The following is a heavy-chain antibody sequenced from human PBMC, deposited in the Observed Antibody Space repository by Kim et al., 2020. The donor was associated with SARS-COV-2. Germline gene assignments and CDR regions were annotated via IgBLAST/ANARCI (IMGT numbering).Heavy chain of an antibody. CDR1: GFTFSTYA. Sequence: GGSLRLSCAASGFTFSTYAMSWVRQAPGKGLQWVSTISAGSGGTYYADSVKGRFTTSRDNSKNTLYQQMNSLRAEDTAVYYCAKGSSSWPDTRDFWGQGTLVTVSS. CDR2: ISAGSGGT. V-gene: IGHV3-23*01. D-gene: IGHD6-13*01. CDR3: AKGSSSWPDTRDF. J-gene: IGHJ4*02.